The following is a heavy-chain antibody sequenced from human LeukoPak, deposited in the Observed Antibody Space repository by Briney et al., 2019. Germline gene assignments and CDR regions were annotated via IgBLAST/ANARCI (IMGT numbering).Heavy chain of an antibody. CDR1: GGSFSGYY. CDR3: ARGAPSYCTSTTCYIYFDY. CDR2: INHSGST. J-gene: IGHJ4*02. V-gene: IGHV4-34*01. D-gene: IGHD2-2*02. Sequence: PSETLSLTCAVYGGSFSGYYWSWIRQPPGKGLEWIGEINHSGSTNYNPSLKSRVTISVDTSKNQFSLKLSSVTAADTAVYYCARGAPSYCTSTTCYIYFDYWGQGTQVTVSS.